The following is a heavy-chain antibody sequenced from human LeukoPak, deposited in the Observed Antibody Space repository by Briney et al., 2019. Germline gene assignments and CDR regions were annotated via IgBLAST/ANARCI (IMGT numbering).Heavy chain of an antibody. CDR3: ARDSGEERYFYWLLRERVPNWFDP. CDR1: GGSISSGGYY. V-gene: IGHV4-31*03. D-gene: IGHD3-9*01. J-gene: IGHJ5*02. Sequence: SETLSLTCTVSGGSISSGGYYWSWIRQHPGKGLEWIGYIYYSGSTYYNPSLKSRVTISVNTSKNQFSLKLSSVTAADTAVYYCARDSGEERYFYWLLRERVPNWFDPWGQGTLVTVSS. CDR2: IYYSGST.